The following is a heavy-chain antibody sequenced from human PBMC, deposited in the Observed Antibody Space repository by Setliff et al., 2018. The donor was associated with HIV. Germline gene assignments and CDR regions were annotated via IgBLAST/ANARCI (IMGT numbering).Heavy chain of an antibody. J-gene: IGHJ4*02. CDR1: GYTFTGYY. D-gene: IGHD6-19*01. Sequence: ASVKVSCKASGYTFTGYYMHWVRQAPGQGLEWMGWINPNSGGTKYAQKFQGRVTMTRDTSINTAYMELTSLTSDDTAVYYCARSGGQWLPPNYWGQGTLVTVSS. CDR2: INPNSGGT. V-gene: IGHV1-2*02. CDR3: ARSGGQWLPPNY.